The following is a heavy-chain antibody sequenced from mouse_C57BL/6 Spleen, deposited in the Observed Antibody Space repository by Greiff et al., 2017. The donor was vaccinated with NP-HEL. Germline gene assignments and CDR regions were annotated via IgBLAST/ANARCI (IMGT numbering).Heavy chain of an antibody. V-gene: IGHV1-55*01. CDR1: GYTFTSYW. CDR2: IYPGSGST. Sequence: LQESGAELVKPGASVKMSCKASGYTFTSYWITWVKQRPGQGLEWIGDIYPGSGSTKYNETFKSKATLTVDTSSSTAYKQLSSLTSEDSAVYYCAREGSSGYYFDYWGQGTTLTVSS. CDR3: AREGSSGYYFDY. D-gene: IGHD3-2*02. J-gene: IGHJ2*01.